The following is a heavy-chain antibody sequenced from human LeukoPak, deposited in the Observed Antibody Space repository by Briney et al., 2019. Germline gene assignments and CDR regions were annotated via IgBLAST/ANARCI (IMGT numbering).Heavy chain of an antibody. CDR3: ARRRITMVRGHNPSKYYFDY. V-gene: IGHV4-31*03. D-gene: IGHD3-10*01. Sequence: PSQTLSLTCTVSGGSISSGGYYWSWIRQHPGKGLEWIGYIYYSGSTYYNPSLKSRVTISVDTSKNQFSLKLSSVTAADTAVYYCARRRITMVRGHNPSKYYFDYWGQGTLVTVSS. J-gene: IGHJ4*02. CDR2: IYYSGST. CDR1: GGSISSGGYY.